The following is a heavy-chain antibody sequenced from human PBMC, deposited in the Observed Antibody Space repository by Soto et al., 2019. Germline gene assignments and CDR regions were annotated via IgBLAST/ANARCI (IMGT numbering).Heavy chain of an antibody. CDR1: GGSIISSSYY. V-gene: IGHV4-39*01. D-gene: IGHD6-19*01. J-gene: IGHJ3*02. CDR2: VYYSGTT. CDR3: ARRPMVGPVAENAFDI. Sequence: SETLSLTCSVSGGSIISSSYYWNWIRQSPGKGLEWIGSVYYSGTTYYNPSLKRRVTISVDTYNQFSLKLSSVTAADTAYYFCARRPMVGPVAENAFDIWGQGTRVTVSS.